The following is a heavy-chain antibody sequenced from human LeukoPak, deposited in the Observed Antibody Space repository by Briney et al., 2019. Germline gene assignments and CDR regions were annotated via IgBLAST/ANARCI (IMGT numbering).Heavy chain of an antibody. D-gene: IGHD3-22*01. CDR1: GGSINSYY. CDR2: IYYSGST. Sequence: SETLSLTCTVSGGSINSYYWSWIRQPPGKELEWIGYIYYSGSTNYNPSLKSRVTISVDTSKNQFSLKLSSVTAADTAVYYCARHHYDSGGYPYWGQGTLVTVSS. J-gene: IGHJ4*02. CDR3: ARHHYDSGGYPY. V-gene: IGHV4-59*08.